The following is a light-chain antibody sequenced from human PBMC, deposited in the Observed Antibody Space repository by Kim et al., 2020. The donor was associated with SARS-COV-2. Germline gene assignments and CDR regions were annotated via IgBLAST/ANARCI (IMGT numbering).Light chain of an antibody. CDR3: QQRANWPPLT. CDR1: QSVSNY. Sequence: EIVLTQSPATLSFSPGERATLTCRASQSVSNYLAWYQQKPGQATRLLVYDASTRANGIPARFSGNGSGTDFTLTISSLEPEDFAVYYCQQRANWPPLTFVGGTKVDIK. CDR2: DAS. J-gene: IGKJ4*01. V-gene: IGKV3-11*01.